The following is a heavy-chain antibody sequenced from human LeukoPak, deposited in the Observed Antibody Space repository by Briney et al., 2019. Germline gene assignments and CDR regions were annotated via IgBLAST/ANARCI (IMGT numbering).Heavy chain of an antibody. V-gene: IGHV3-30-3*01. CDR2: ISYVGSNK. Sequence: GGSLRLSCAASGFTFSSYAMHWVRQAPGKGLELVAVISYVGSNKYNPDSVKGRFTISRDNSKNTLYLQMNSLRAEDTAVYYCARFSSTPDWGQGTLVTVSS. CDR3: ARFSSTPD. J-gene: IGHJ4*02. CDR1: GFTFSSYA. D-gene: IGHD6-6*01.